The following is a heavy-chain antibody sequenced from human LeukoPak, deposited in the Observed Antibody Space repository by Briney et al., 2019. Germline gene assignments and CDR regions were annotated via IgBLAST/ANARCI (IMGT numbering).Heavy chain of an antibody. CDR1: GGSFSGYY. D-gene: IGHD1-26*01. Sequence: PSETLSLTCAVYGGSFSGYYWSWIRQPPGKGLEWIGSIYYSGSTYYNPSLKSRVTISVDTSKNQFSLKLSSVTAADTAVYYCASHSGSSLFQHWGQGTLVTVSS. V-gene: IGHV4-34*01. CDR2: IYYSGST. CDR3: ASHSGSSLFQH. J-gene: IGHJ1*01.